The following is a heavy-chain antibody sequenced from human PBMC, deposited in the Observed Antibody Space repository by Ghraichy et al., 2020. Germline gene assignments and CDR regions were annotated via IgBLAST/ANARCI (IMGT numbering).Heavy chain of an antibody. Sequence: GGSLRLSCAASGFTVSGNYMSWVRQAPGKGLEWVSVIYSGGSTDFADSVKGRFTISRDNSKNTLYLQMNSLRAEDTAVYYCAKDVWVFYYYGMDVWGQGTTVTVSS. V-gene: IGHV3-66*01. J-gene: IGHJ6*02. D-gene: IGHD2-8*01. CDR1: GFTVSGNY. CDR2: IYSGGST. CDR3: AKDVWVFYYYGMDV.